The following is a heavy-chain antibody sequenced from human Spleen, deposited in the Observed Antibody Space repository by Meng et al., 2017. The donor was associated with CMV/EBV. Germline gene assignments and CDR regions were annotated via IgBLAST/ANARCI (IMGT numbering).Heavy chain of an antibody. J-gene: IGHJ4*02. CDR3: ARDRGYCSSTSCSQRYYFDY. V-gene: IGHV4-34*01. CDR1: GGSFNGYF. D-gene: IGHD2-2*01. Sequence: SETLSLTCAVYGGSFNGYFWTWVRQPPGKGLEWIGEINHTGSTNFNASLKSRVTMSVDRSKNQFSLKLSSVTAADTAVYYCARDRGYCSSTSCSQRYYFDYWGQGTLVTVSS. CDR2: INHTGST.